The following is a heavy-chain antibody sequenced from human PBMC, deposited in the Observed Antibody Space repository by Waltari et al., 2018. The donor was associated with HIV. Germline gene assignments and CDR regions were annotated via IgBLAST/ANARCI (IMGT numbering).Heavy chain of an antibody. Sequence: QVQLQESGPGLVKASETLSLTCTVSGGSIRTYYWSWIRQPPGKGLEWIGYMYYSVSTNYNPSLKRRVTISVDTYKNQFSLKLSSVTAADTAVYYCARWLERRGHDYWGQGTLVTVSS. CDR2: MYYSVST. V-gene: IGHV4-59*01. CDR1: GGSIRTYY. J-gene: IGHJ4*02. CDR3: ARWLERRGHDY. D-gene: IGHD1-1*01.